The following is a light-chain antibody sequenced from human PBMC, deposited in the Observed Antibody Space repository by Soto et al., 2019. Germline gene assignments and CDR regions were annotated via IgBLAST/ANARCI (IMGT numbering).Light chain of an antibody. CDR3: QQFHNFPPT. CDR2: DAS. Sequence: DIQMTQSPSSLSASVGDRVTITCQASPDISNYLNWYQQKPGKPPNLLIYDASTLKSGVPSRFSGSRSGTNFTFTITSLQPEDIATYYCQQFHNFPPTFGPGTKV. CDR1: PDISNY. V-gene: IGKV1-33*01. J-gene: IGKJ3*01.